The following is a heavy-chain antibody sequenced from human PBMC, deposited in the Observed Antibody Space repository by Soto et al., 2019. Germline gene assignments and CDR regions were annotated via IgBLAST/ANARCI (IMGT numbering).Heavy chain of an antibody. Sequence: ASVKVSCKASGYTFTNYGITWVRQAPGQGLEWMGWIGAYNGNTHYTERLQGRVTMTTDTSTSTAYMELRGLRSDDSAVYYCARGRQLVGYFYYYMDVWGNGTTDTVSS. D-gene: IGHD6-6*01. CDR2: IGAYNGNT. CDR1: GYTFTNYG. J-gene: IGHJ6*03. V-gene: IGHV1-18*01. CDR3: ARGRQLVGYFYYYMDV.